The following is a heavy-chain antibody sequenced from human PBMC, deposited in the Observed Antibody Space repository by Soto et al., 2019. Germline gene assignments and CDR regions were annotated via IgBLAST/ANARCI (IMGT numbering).Heavy chain of an antibody. Sequence: TLSLTCTVSGGSITSGGCYWSWILQHPGKGLEWLGYIYDSGSTFYNPSLKSRITLSVDTSKNQFSLKLSSVTVADTAVYFCARKQAGYFYGIDYWGQGTLVTVSS. CDR1: GGSITSGGCY. V-gene: IGHV4-31*03. CDR3: ARKQAGYFYGIDY. D-gene: IGHD3-10*01. CDR2: IYDSGST. J-gene: IGHJ4*02.